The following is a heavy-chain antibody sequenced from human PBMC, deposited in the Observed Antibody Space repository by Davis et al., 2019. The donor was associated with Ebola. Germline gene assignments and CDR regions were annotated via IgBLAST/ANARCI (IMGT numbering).Heavy chain of an antibody. Sequence: GESLKISCEASGFTFSSHAMTWVRQVPGRGLEWVAAIGGRDDSTFYAGSLKGRVAISRDNAKNTLYLQMNSLRAEDTAVYYCARDLGQRWLQLDDALDIWGQGTMVTVSS. CDR3: ARDLGQRWLQLDDALDI. D-gene: IGHD5-24*01. CDR1: GFTFSSHA. CDR2: IGGRDDST. J-gene: IGHJ3*02. V-gene: IGHV3-23*01.